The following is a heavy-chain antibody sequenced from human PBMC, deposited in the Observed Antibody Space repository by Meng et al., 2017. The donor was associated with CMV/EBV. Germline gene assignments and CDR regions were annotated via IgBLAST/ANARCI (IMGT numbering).Heavy chain of an antibody. J-gene: IGHJ4*02. D-gene: IGHD3-3*01. CDR1: GFTFSSYG. V-gene: IGHV3-33*06. Sequence: GESLKISCAASGFTFSSYGMHWVRQAPGKGLEWVAVIWYDGSNKYYADSVKGRFTISRDNSKNTLYLQMNSLRAEDTAVYYCAKAPQMFLEWLSIDYWGQGTLVTVSS. CDR3: AKAPQMFLEWLSIDY. CDR2: IWYDGSNK.